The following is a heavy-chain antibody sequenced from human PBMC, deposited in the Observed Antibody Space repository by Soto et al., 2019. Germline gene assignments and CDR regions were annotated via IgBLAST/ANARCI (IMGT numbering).Heavy chain of an antibody. CDR2: IIPIFGTA. CDR3: ARGVPAAKTGYYGMDV. V-gene: IGHV1-69*13. Sequence: ASVKVSCKASGGTFSSYAISWVRQAPGQGLEWMGGIIPIFGTANYAQKFQGRVTITADESTSTAYMELSSLRSEDTAVYYCARGVPAAKTGYYGMDVWGQGTTVTVSS. J-gene: IGHJ6*02. D-gene: IGHD2-2*01. CDR1: GGTFSSYA.